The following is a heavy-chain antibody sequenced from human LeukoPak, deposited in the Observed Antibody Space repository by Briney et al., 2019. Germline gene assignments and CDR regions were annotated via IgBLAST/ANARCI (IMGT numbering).Heavy chain of an antibody. J-gene: IGHJ6*03. CDR1: GFTFSNYD. Sequence: GGSLRLSCAASGFTFSNYDMSWVRQAPGKGLEWVSTISDSATYSAGSVKGRFTISRDNAKNTLYLQMNSLRAEDTAVYYCARGDYEYYYYYYMDVWGKGTTVTVSS. CDR3: ARGDYEYYYYYYMDV. D-gene: IGHD4-17*01. CDR2: ISDSAT. V-gene: IGHV3-23*01.